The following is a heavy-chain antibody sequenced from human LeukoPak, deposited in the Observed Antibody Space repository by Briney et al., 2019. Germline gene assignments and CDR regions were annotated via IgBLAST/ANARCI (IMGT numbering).Heavy chain of an antibody. Sequence: ASVKVSCKASGYTFTSYGISWVRQAPGQGLEWMGWISAYNGNTNYAQKLQGRVTMTTDTSTSTAYMELRSLRSDDTAVYYCARARKTSGSRTDAFDIWGQGTMVTVSS. J-gene: IGHJ3*02. CDR3: ARARKTSGSRTDAFDI. V-gene: IGHV1-18*01. CDR1: GYTFTSYG. CDR2: ISAYNGNT. D-gene: IGHD1-26*01.